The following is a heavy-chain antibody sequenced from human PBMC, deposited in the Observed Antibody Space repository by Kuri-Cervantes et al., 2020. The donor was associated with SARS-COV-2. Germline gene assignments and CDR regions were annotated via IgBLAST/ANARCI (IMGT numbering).Heavy chain of an antibody. Sequence: GSLRLSCAFYGESFSGYYWNWIRQSPGKGLEWIGEVNHRGSTNYNPSLKSRVTMSVDTSKNQFSLKLSSVTAADTAVYYCARPTGDQGAFDIWGQGTMVTVSS. CDR2: VNHRGST. J-gene: IGHJ3*02. CDR1: GESFSGYY. CDR3: ARPTGDQGAFDI. D-gene: IGHD7-27*01. V-gene: IGHV4-34*01.